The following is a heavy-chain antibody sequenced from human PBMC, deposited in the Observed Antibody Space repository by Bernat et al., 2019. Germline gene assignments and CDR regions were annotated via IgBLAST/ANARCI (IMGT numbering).Heavy chain of an antibody. CDR1: GFTFSSYA. V-gene: IGHV3-30*01. Sequence: QVQLVESGGGLVQPGRSLRLSCAASGFTFSSYAMHWVRQAPGKGLEWVAVISYDGSNKYYADSVKGRFTISRDNSKNTLYLQMNSLRAEDTAVYYCARGRDYWGQGTLVTVSS. J-gene: IGHJ4*02. CDR2: ISYDGSNK. CDR3: ARGRDY.